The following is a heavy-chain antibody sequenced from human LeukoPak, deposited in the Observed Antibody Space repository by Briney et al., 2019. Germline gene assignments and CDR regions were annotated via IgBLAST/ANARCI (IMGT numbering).Heavy chain of an antibody. CDR3: ARGLVSEYRGQDLENYFEY. Sequence: SETLSLTCTVSGGSISSYYWSWIRQPAGKGLEWIGRIYASGNTRYNPSLKSRVTMSLDTSSNQLSLRLTSVTAADTAVYYCARGLVSEYRGQDLENYFEYWGQGTLVTVSS. J-gene: IGHJ4*02. CDR2: IYASGNT. D-gene: IGHD5-12*01. CDR1: GGSISSYY. V-gene: IGHV4-4*07.